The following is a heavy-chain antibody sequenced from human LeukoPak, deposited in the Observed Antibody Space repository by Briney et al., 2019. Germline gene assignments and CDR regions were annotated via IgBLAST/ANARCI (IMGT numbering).Heavy chain of an antibody. CDR2: ISYDGSNK. CDR1: GFTFSSYG. Sequence: GGSLRLSCAASGFTFSSYGMHWVRQAPGKGLEWVAVISYDGSNKYYADPVQGLLTISRDNSQNTLYLQMNRLRAEDTAVYYCAKGAPYCSGGSCYSVVDYWGQGTLVTVSS. CDR3: AKGAPYCSGGSCYSVVDY. V-gene: IGHV3-30*18. D-gene: IGHD2-15*01. J-gene: IGHJ4*02.